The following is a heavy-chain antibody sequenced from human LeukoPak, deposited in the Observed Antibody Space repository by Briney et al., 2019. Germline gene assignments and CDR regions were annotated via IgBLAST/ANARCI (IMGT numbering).Heavy chain of an antibody. CDR2: IYPGDSDT. D-gene: IGHD1/OR15-1a*01. J-gene: IGHJ6*02. CDR1: GYSFTSYW. Sequence: GESLKISCEGSGYSFTSYWIGWVRQMPGKGLEWMGLIYPGDSDTRYSPSFQGQVTISADKSISTAYLQWSSLKAPDSAIYYCARRERKQGTYYYYYGMDVWGQGTTVTVSS. V-gene: IGHV5-51*01. CDR3: ARRERKQGTYYYYYGMDV.